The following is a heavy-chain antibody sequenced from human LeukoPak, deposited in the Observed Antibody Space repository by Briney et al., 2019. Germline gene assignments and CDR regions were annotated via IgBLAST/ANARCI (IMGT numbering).Heavy chain of an antibody. CDR1: GFTFSSYA. V-gene: IGHV3-64D*06. Sequence: GRSLRLSCAASGFTFSSYAVHWVRQAPGKGLEYVSAISSNGGATYYADSLKGRFTISRDNSKSTLYLQMSSLRVEDTAVYYCRVAAANYYHYYGMDVWGKGTTVTVSS. D-gene: IGHD6-13*01. CDR2: ISSNGGAT. CDR3: RVAAANYYHYYGMDV. J-gene: IGHJ6*04.